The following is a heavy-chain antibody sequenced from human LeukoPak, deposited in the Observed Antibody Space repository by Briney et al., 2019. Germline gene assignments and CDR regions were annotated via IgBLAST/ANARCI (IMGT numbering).Heavy chain of an antibody. Sequence: PSETLSLTCTVSGGSISSGSYYWSWIRQPAGKGLEWIGHIYTSGSTDYDPSLKGRVTISVDTSRTRFSLKLSSVTAADTAVYYCARAGELNDYIGNYRGVPDYWGQGTLVSVSS. CDR3: ARAGELNDYIGNYRGVPDY. CDR2: IYTSGST. D-gene: IGHD4/OR15-4a*01. CDR1: GGSISSGSYY. J-gene: IGHJ4*02. V-gene: IGHV4-61*09.